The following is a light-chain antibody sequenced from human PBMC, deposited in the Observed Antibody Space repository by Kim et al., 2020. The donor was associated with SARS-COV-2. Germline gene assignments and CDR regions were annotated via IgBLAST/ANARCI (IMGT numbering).Light chain of an antibody. J-gene: IGLJ2*01. CDR1: NIGSKS. CDR3: QVWDSSSDPVV. CDR2: YDS. V-gene: IGLV3-21*04. Sequence: SYELTQPPSVSVAPGKTARITCGGNNIGSKSVHWYQQKPGQAPVLVIYYDSDRPSGIPERFSGSNSGNTATLTISRVAAGDEADNYCQVWDSSSDPVVFG.